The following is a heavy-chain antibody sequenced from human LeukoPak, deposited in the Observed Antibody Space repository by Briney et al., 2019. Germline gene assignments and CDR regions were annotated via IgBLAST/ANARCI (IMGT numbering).Heavy chain of an antibody. CDR2: IYPGDSDT. J-gene: IGHJ6*03. Sequence: GESLKISCKGSGYSFTSYWIGWVRQVPGKGLEWMGIIYPGDSDTRYSPSFQGQVTISADKSISTAYLQWSSLKASDTAMYYCARLNTAMARYYYYHYYMDVWGKGTTVTVSS. V-gene: IGHV5-51*01. D-gene: IGHD5-18*01. CDR3: ARLNTAMARYYYYHYYMDV. CDR1: GYSFTSYW.